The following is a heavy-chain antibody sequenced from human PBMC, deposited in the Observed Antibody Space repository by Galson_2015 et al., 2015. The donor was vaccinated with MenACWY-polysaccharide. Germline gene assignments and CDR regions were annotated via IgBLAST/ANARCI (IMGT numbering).Heavy chain of an antibody. J-gene: IGHJ6*02. V-gene: IGHV3-11*01. Sequence: SLRLSCAASGFTFTDYYMTWLRQAPGNGLEWVSYISLSGNTVYNADSVMGRLAISRVNAQNSMYRAMNSLRVEDTAVYYCARYPKTVTARPLYGLDVWGQGTTVIVSS. CDR3: ARYPKTVTARPLYGLDV. D-gene: IGHD6-6*01. CDR2: ISLSGNTV. CDR1: GFTFTDYY.